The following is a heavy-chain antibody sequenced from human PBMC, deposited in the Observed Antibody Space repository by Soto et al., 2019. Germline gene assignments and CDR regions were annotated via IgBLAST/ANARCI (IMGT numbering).Heavy chain of an antibody. D-gene: IGHD1-1*01. CDR2: IYWDDNK. V-gene: IGHV2-5*02. J-gene: IGHJ4*02. CDR1: GFSLSTSGVS. CDR3: SQRRRNGTPVDS. Sequence: QITLKESGPTLVKPTQTLTLTCTFSGFSLSTSGVSVGWIRQPPGKALEWLALIYWDDNKRYSPSLESRLTITKDTSKNQVVLTMTNMDPVDTATYCCSQRRRNGTPVDSWGQGTLLTVSS.